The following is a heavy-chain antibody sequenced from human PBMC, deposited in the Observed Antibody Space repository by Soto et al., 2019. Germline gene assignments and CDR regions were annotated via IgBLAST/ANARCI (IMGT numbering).Heavy chain of an antibody. J-gene: IGHJ4*02. D-gene: IGHD1-26*01. V-gene: IGHV3-23*01. CDR2: LSDSGGSI. CDR1: GFTFNRHA. CDR3: AKVSSAWYGGFFDL. Sequence: GGSLRLSCTASGFTFNRHAMTWVRQAPGKGLEWVSGLSDSGGSIYYADSVKGRFTISRDNSMNTLYLQMNTLRAEDTAVYYCAKVSSAWYGGFFDLWGQGTLVTVS.